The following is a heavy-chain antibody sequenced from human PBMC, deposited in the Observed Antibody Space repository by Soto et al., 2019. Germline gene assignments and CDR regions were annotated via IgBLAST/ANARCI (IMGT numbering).Heavy chain of an antibody. D-gene: IGHD7-27*01. CDR3: AGVWGDGFDF. J-gene: IGHJ3*01. CDR2: IYHSGST. Sequence: SETLSLTCAVSGGSISSGGYSWSWIRQPPGKGLEWIGYIYHSGSTYYNPSLKSRVTISVDTSKNQFSLKLSSVTAADTAVYYCAGVWGDGFDFWGQGTMVTVSS. V-gene: IGHV4-30-2*01. CDR1: GGSISSGGYS.